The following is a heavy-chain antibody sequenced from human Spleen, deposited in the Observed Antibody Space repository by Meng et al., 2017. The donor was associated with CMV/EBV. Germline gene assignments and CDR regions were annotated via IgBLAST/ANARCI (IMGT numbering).Heavy chain of an antibody. Sequence: SETLSLTCTVSGGSISSNSYYWGWIRQPPGKGLEWIGSIYYSGSTYYSPSLKSRVTVSADTSKNHVSLKLSSVTAADTAVYYCARGESYDILTGYYPLIGAFDIWGQGKMVTVSS. CDR1: GGSISSNSYY. CDR2: IYYSGST. CDR3: ARGESYDILTGYYPLIGAFDI. V-gene: IGHV4-39*07. J-gene: IGHJ3*02. D-gene: IGHD3-9*01.